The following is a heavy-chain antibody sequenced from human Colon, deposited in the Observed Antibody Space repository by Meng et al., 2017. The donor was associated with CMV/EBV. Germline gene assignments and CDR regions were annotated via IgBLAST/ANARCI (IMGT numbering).Heavy chain of an antibody. V-gene: IGHV3-64*02. CDR3: ARGYCRSASCYRNPWVVWAFDI. J-gene: IGHJ3*02. CDR2: ISSDGRNT. D-gene: IGHD2-2*01. Sequence: GGSLRLSCAVSEFAFSSYSMHWVRQAPGKGLEYVSAISSDGRNTYYADSVKGRFSVSRDNAKSVLYLQMNSLRVEDTALYYCARGYCRSASCYRNPWVVWAFDIWGRGTMVTVSS. CDR1: EFAFSSYS.